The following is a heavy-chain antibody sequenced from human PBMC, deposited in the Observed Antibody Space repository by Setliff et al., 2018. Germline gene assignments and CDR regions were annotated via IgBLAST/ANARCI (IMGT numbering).Heavy chain of an antibody. CDR2: INPSSGGT. V-gene: IGHV1-46*01. Sequence: GPSVKVSCKASGYTSTSDYMHWVRQAPGQGLEWMGIINPSSGGTRYAQKFQGRVTMTRDTSTSTVYMELSSLRSEDMAVYYCARDPGPLDYWGQGTLVTVSS. J-gene: IGHJ4*02. D-gene: IGHD7-27*01. CDR3: ARDPGPLDY. CDR1: GYTSTSDY.